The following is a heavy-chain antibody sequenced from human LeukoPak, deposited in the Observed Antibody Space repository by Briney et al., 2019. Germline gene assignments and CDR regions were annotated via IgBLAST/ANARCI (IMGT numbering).Heavy chain of an antibody. CDR2: ITGAGDTT. D-gene: IGHD3-3*01. J-gene: IGHJ4*02. Sequence: GGSLRLSCAASGFTFSSFAMSWVRQDPGRGLEWVSSITGAGDTTFYPESVKGRFTISRDNSKNTLYLQMNSLRVEDTALYFCVRDRNYYEALQRSYWGQGTLVTVSS. CDR1: GFTFSSFA. CDR3: VRDRNYYEALQRSY. V-gene: IGHV3-23*01.